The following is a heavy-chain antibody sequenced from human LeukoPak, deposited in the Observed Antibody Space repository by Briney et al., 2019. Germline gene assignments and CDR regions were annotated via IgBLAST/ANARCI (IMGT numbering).Heavy chain of an antibody. CDR2: IYYSGST. CDR1: GGSISSCGYY. CDR3: ARLYYYDSSGYYVPEEVDY. D-gene: IGHD3-22*01. J-gene: IGHJ4*02. Sequence: KTSETLSLTCTVSGGSISSCGYYWSWIRQHPGKGLEWIGYIYYSGSTYYNPSLKSRVTISVDTSKNQFSLKLSSVTAADTAVYFCARLYYYDSSGYYVPEEVDYWGQGTLVTVSS. V-gene: IGHV4-31*03.